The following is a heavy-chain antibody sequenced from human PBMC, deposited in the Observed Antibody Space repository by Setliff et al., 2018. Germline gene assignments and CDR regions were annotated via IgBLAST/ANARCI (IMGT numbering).Heavy chain of an antibody. CDR3: ARASKGLYCGSDCFYTFDS. D-gene: IGHD2-21*02. Sequence: GGSLRLSCTASGFTFSSLWMSWVRQAPGKGLEWVANINQGGGAQFYVDSVQGRFSVSRDNGKNSLYLQMNSLRAEDTAVYYCARASKGLYCGSDCFYTFDSWGPGTLVTVSS. CDR1: GFTFSSLW. V-gene: IGHV3-7*01. CDR2: INQGGGAQ. J-gene: IGHJ4*02.